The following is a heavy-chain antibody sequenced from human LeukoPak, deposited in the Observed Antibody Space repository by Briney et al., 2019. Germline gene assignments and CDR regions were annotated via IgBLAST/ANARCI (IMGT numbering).Heavy chain of an antibody. D-gene: IGHD2-2*01. J-gene: IGHJ4*02. CDR1: GFTFSSYA. CDR2: ISGSGGST. CDR3: AKEGDIVVVPAAPVYY. V-gene: IGHV3-23*01. Sequence: PGGSLRLSCAASGFTFSSYAMSWVRQAPGKGLEWVSAISGSGGSTYYADSVKGRFTISRDNSKNTLYLQMNSLRAEDTAVYYCAKEGDIVVVPAAPVYYWGQGTLVTVSS.